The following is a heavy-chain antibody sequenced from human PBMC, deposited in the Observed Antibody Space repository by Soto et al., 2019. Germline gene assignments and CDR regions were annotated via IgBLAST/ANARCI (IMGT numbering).Heavy chain of an antibody. CDR3: ARGLKGSSCHYYYYFGMDV. J-gene: IGHJ6*02. CDR1: GVTFSSYA. V-gene: IGHV1-69*01. Sequence: QVQLVQSGAEVKKPGSSVKVSCKASGVTFSSYAISWVRQAPGQGLEWMGGIIPIFGTANYAEKFQGRVTSTADESTSTAYMELSSLRSEDTAVYYCARGLKGSSCHYYYYFGMDVWGQGTTVTVSS. D-gene: IGHD6-13*01. CDR2: IIPIFGTA.